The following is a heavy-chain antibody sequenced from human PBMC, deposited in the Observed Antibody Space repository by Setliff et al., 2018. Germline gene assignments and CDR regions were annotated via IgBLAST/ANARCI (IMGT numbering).Heavy chain of an antibody. CDR2: VLHSGRT. J-gene: IGHJ4*02. D-gene: IGHD5-18*01. CDR1: GFSILSNYY. Sequence: LSLTCAVSGFSILSNYYWAWIRQPPGKGLEWIGSVLHSGRTPYNPSLKSRVTISADTSKNQFSLKLPSVTAADTAVYYCARLDTNTYATFDYWGQGTLVTVLL. V-gene: IGHV4-38-2*01. CDR3: ARLDTNTYATFDY.